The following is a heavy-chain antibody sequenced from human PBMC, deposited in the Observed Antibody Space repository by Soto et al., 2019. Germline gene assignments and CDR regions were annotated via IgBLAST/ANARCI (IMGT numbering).Heavy chain of an antibody. CDR3: SRQASDFWSGKPQYYMDV. CDR2: IRSKGNNYAT. CDR1: GLTFSGSA. J-gene: IGHJ6*03. Sequence: GSLRLSCAASGLTFSGSAMHWVRQASGKGLEWVGRIRSKGNNYATAYGASLKGRFTISRDDSKNTAYLQMNSLNTEDTAVYYCSRQASDFWSGKPQYYMDVWGKGTTVTVSS. D-gene: IGHD3-3*01. V-gene: IGHV3-73*01.